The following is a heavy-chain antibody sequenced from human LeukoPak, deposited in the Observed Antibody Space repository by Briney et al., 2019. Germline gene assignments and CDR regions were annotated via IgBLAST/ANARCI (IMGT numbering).Heavy chain of an antibody. CDR2: INHSGST. D-gene: IGHD6-19*01. CDR3: ARRGSGWVLSVDY. Sequence: SEILSLTCAVYGGSFSGYYWSWIRQPPGKGLEWIGEINHSGSTNYNPSLKSRVTISVDTSKNQFSLKLSSVTAADTAVYYCARRGSGWVLSVDYWGQGTLVTVSS. J-gene: IGHJ4*02. V-gene: IGHV4-34*01. CDR1: GGSFSGYY.